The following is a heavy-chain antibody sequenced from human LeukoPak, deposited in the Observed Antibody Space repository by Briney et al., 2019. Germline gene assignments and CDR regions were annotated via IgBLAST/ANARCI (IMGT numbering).Heavy chain of an antibody. J-gene: IGHJ4*02. Sequence: SGTLSLTCAVYGGSFSGYYWSWIRQPPGKGLEWIGEINHSGSTNYNPSLKSRVTISVDTSKNQFSLKLSSVTAADTAVYYCASLGVGATHDFDYWGQGTLVTVSS. CDR2: INHSGST. V-gene: IGHV4-34*01. CDR3: ASLGVGATHDFDY. CDR1: GGSFSGYY. D-gene: IGHD1-26*01.